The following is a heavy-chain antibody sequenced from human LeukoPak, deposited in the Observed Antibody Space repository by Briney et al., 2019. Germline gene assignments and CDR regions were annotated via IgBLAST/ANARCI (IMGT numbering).Heavy chain of an antibody. Sequence: PGGSLRLSCAASGFTFSSYAMSWVRQAPGKGLEWVSAISGSGGSTYYADSVKGRFTISRDNSKNTLYLQMNSLRAEDTAVYYCVKDGASLDAFDIWGQGTMVTVSP. CDR3: VKDGASLDAFDI. J-gene: IGHJ3*02. V-gene: IGHV3-23*01. CDR1: GFTFSSYA. CDR2: ISGSGGST. D-gene: IGHD4/OR15-4a*01.